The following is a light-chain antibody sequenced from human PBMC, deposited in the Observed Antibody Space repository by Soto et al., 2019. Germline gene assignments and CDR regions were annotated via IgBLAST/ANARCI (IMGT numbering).Light chain of an antibody. CDR3: QQYGGSVPWT. Sequence: EIMLTQFPGTLSLSPGERATLSCRASQSISNTYLVWYQQKPGQAPRLLIYGASSRASGIPDRFSGSGSGTDFTLTITRLEPEDFAVYYCQQYGGSVPWTFGQGTKVEI. J-gene: IGKJ1*01. CDR2: GAS. V-gene: IGKV3-20*01. CDR1: QSISNTY.